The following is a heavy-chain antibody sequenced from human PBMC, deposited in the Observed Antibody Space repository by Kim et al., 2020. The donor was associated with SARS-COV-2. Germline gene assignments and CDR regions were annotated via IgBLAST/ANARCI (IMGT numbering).Heavy chain of an antibody. CDR3: ARVDIAVAGMFDY. V-gene: IGHV4-59*13. CDR2: IYYSGST. Sequence: SETLSLTCTVSGGSISSYYWSWIRQPPGKGLEWIGYIYYSGSTNYNPSLKSRVTISVDTSKNQFSLKLSSVTAADTAVYYCARVDIAVAGMFDYWGQGTVVTVSS. J-gene: IGHJ4*02. CDR1: GGSISSYY. D-gene: IGHD6-19*01.